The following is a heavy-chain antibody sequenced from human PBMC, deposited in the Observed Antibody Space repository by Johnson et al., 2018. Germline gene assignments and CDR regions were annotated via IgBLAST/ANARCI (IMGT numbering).Heavy chain of an antibody. Sequence: VQLVQSGGGLVQPGGSLRPSCAASGFAFSSYVLHWVRRAPGKGPEWVSAIGTGGDTYYADSVMGRFTISRDNAKNTLYLPMNSLRADDTAVYYCAKEGLYYFYMDVWGKGTTVTVSS. CDR3: AKEGLYYFYMDV. CDR1: GFAFSSYV. V-gene: IGHV3-47*02. CDR2: IGTGGDT. J-gene: IGHJ6*03.